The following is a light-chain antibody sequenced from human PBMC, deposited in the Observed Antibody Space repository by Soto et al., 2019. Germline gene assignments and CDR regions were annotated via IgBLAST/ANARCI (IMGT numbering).Light chain of an antibody. Sequence: EIVLTQSPATLSLSPGERATLSFVASQSVSSYLAWYQQKPGQAPRLLIYDASKRASGFPARFSGSGSGTDFTLTISSLEPEDFAVYYCQERTGWPPWTFGQGTKVDIK. CDR2: DAS. CDR3: QERTGWPPWT. V-gene: IGKV3-11*01. J-gene: IGKJ1*01. CDR1: QSVSSY.